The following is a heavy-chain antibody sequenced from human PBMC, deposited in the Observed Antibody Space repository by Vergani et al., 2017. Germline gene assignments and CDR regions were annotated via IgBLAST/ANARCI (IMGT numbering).Heavy chain of an antibody. Sequence: QLQLQESGPGLVKPSETLSLTCTVPGGSISSSSYYWGWIRQPPGKGLEWMGSIYYSGSTYYNPSLKSRVTISVDTSKNQFSLKLSSVTAADTAVYYCARESSSWYLGFDPWGQGTLVTVSS. J-gene: IGHJ5*02. V-gene: IGHV4-39*07. CDR2: IYYSGST. D-gene: IGHD6-13*01. CDR1: GGSISSSSYY. CDR3: ARESSSWYLGFDP.